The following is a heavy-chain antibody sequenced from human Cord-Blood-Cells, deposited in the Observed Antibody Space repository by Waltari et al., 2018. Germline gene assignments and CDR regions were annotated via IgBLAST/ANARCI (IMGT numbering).Heavy chain of an antibody. J-gene: IGHJ4*02. CDR1: GFTFDDYA. D-gene: IGHD3-22*01. Sequence: EVQLVESWGGLVQPGRSLRLSCAASGFTFDDYAMHWVRQAPGKGLEWVSGISWNSGSIGYADSVKGRFTISRDNAKNSLYLQMNSLRAEDTALYYCAKDIGYYYDSSGYYNYWGQGTLVTVSS. CDR2: ISWNSGSI. V-gene: IGHV3-9*01. CDR3: AKDIGYYYDSSGYYNY.